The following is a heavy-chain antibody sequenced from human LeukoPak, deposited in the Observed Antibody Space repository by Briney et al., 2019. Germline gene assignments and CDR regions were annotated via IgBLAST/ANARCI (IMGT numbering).Heavy chain of an antibody. V-gene: IGHV4-39*02. CDR2: IYYSGST. J-gene: IGHJ6*04. CDR1: GGSISSSNYY. Sequence: SETLSLTCTVSGGSISSSNYYWGWIRQPPGKGLEWIGSIYYSGSTYYNPSLKSRVTISVDTSKNQFSLKLSSVTAADTAVYYCARERYGNYYYGMDVWGKGTTVTVSS. CDR3: ARERYGNYYYGMDV. D-gene: IGHD1-1*01.